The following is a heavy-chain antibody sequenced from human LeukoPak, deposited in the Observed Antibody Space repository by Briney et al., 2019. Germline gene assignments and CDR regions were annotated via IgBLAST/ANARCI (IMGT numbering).Heavy chain of an antibody. Sequence: GASVKVSCKASGGTFSSYAISWVRQAPGQGLEWMGGINPNSGGTNYAQKFQGRVTMTRDTSISTAYMELSRLRSDDTAVYYCARDYPAAILYWGQGTLVTVSS. J-gene: IGHJ4*02. V-gene: IGHV1-2*02. CDR2: INPNSGGT. D-gene: IGHD2-2*01. CDR3: ARDYPAAILY. CDR1: GGTFSSYA.